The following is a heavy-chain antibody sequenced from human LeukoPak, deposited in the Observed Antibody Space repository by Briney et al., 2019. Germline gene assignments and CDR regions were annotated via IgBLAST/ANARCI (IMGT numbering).Heavy chain of an antibody. J-gene: IGHJ3*02. CDR2: INTDGNST. D-gene: IGHD6-13*01. CDR3: AKDPGSSYAFDI. Sequence: PGGSLRLSCAASGFTFSTYWMHWVRQVPGKGLVWVSRINTDGNSTTYADSVKGRFTVSRDNAKNTLYLQMNSLRAEDTAVYYCAKDPGSSYAFDIWGQETMVTVSS. CDR1: GFTFSTYW. V-gene: IGHV3-74*01.